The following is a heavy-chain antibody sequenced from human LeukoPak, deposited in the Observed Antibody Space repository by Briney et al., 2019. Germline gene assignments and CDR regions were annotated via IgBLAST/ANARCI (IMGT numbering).Heavy chain of an antibody. CDR2: IYPGDSDI. J-gene: IGHJ4*02. D-gene: IGHD5-12*01. CDR1: GYSFTTYW. Sequence: GESLKISCKGSGYSFTTYWIAWVRQMTGKGLEWMGLIYPGDSDIRYSPSFQGQVTISADKSITTAYLQWSSLKASDTAMYYCARHGGTYAYDYWGQGILVTVSS. CDR3: ARHGGTYAYDY. V-gene: IGHV5-51*01.